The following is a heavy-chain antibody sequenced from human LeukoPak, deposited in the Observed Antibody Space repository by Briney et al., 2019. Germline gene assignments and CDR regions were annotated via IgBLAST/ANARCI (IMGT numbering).Heavy chain of an antibody. CDR2: INRDGNNT. V-gene: IGHV3-74*01. J-gene: IGHJ6*02. Sequence: GGSLRLSCAVSGFTFSSYWMHWVRQVPGKGLVWVSRINRDGNNTNYADSVKGRFTISRDNAKNTLYLQMNSLRAEDTAVYYCARNTAPSYGLDVWGQGTTVTVSS. CDR1: GFTFSSYW. D-gene: IGHD4-17*01. CDR3: ARNTAPSYGLDV.